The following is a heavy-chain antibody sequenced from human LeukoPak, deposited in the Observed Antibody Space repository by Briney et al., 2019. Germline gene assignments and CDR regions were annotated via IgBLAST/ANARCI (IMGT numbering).Heavy chain of an antibody. Sequence: PGGSLRLSCAASGFTFSSYWMSWVRQAPGKGLEWVANIKQDGSEKYYVDSVKGRFTISRDNAKNSLYLQMNSLRAEDTAVYYCARDLAYGDYTRHDYWGQGTLVTVSS. D-gene: IGHD4-17*01. CDR1: GFTFSSYW. CDR3: ARDLAYGDYTRHDY. CDR2: IKQDGSEK. J-gene: IGHJ4*02. V-gene: IGHV3-7*03.